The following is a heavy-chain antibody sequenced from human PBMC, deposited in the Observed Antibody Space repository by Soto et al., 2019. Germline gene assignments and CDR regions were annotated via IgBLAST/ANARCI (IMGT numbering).Heavy chain of an antibody. CDR1: SDTFSSHG. J-gene: IGHJ1*01. CDR2: ISAYSGVT. Sequence: ASVKVSCKASSDTFSSHGISWVRQAPGQGLEWMGWISAYSGVTNYAQKFQGRVTMTTDTSTNTVYMELRSLRSDDTAVYYCAKELTGGAPYWGQGSPVTVSX. D-gene: IGHD2-21*01. CDR3: AKELTGGAPY. V-gene: IGHV1-18*01.